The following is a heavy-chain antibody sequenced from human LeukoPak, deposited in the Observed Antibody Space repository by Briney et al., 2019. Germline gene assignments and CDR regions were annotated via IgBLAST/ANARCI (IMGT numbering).Heavy chain of an antibody. CDR1: GGSISSGGYS. J-gene: IGHJ6*02. Sequence: SEALSLTCAVSGGSISSGGYSWSWIRQPPGKGLEWIGYIYHSGSTYYNPSLKSRVTISVDRSKNQFSLKLSSVTAADTAVYYCARGLWPGYGMDVWGQGTTVTVSS. CDR2: IYHSGST. V-gene: IGHV4-30-2*01. CDR3: ARGLWPGYGMDV. D-gene: IGHD3-10*02.